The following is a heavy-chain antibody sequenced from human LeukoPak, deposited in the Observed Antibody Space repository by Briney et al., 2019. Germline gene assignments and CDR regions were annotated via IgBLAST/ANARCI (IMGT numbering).Heavy chain of an antibody. Sequence: GRSLRLSCAASGFSFTTYAMHWVRQAPGKGLEWVALIWYDGSNKYYADSVKGRFTISRDNSKNTLYLQMNSLRVEDTAVYLCARASSSSSGNVDYWGQGTLVTVSS. J-gene: IGHJ4*02. V-gene: IGHV3-33*01. CDR3: ARASSSSSGNVDY. D-gene: IGHD6-6*01. CDR2: IWYDGSNK. CDR1: GFSFTTYA.